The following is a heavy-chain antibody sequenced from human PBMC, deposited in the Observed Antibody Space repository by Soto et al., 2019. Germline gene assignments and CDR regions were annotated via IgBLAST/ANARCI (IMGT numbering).Heavy chain of an antibody. CDR2: ISYDGSNK. CDR3: AKDPPETGYYFDS. Sequence: QVQLVESGGGVVQPGRSLRLSCAASGFTFRTYGMHWVRKPPGKGLEWVAFISYDGSNKYYADSVRGRFTISRDNSKNPLYLQMNSLRAEDTAVYYCAKDPPETGYYFDSWGQGTLVTVSS. D-gene: IGHD3-10*01. V-gene: IGHV3-30*18. J-gene: IGHJ4*02. CDR1: GFTFRTYG.